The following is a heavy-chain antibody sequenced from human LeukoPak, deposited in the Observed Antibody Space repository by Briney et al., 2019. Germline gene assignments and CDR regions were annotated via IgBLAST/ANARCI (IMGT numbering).Heavy chain of an antibody. J-gene: IGHJ4*02. V-gene: IGHV4-34*01. CDR2: INHSGST. CDR3: ARAAPPKY. Sequence: SETLSLTCAVYGGSFSGYYWSWIRQPPGRGLEWIGEINHSGSTNYNPSLKSRVTISVDTSKNQFSLKLSSVTAADTAVYYCARAAPPKYWGQGTLVTVSS. CDR1: GGSFSGYY.